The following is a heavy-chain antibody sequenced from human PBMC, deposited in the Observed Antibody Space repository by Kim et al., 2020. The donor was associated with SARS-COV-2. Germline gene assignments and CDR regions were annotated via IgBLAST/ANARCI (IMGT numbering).Heavy chain of an antibody. Sequence: YTNYSPSFQGHVTISADKSNSTAYLQWSSLKASDTAMYYCARDYTGMDVWGQGTTVTVSS. CDR2: YT. J-gene: IGHJ6*02. D-gene: IGHD4-4*01. CDR3: ARDYTGMDV. V-gene: IGHV5-10-1*01.